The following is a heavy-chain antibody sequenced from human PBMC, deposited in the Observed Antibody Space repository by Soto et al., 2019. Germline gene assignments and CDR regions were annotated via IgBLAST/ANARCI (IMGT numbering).Heavy chain of an antibody. V-gene: IGHV5-51*01. D-gene: IGHD5-18*01. J-gene: IGHJ3*02. CDR1: GYSFYSYC. CDR3: ASHRGGGGYSYGESDI. CDR2: IYLVDSDS. Sequence: PGESLKIACKGSGYSFYSYCIGWVRQMHGKVLDCFGAIYLVDSDSRYSPSFQGQSTSSADKSISTDYLQWSSLKATDTAMYYCASHRGGGGYSYGESDIWGKGTMVTVSS.